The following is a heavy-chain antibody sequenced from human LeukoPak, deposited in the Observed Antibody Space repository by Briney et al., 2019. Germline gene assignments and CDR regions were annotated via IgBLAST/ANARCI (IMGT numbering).Heavy chain of an antibody. CDR3: ATYRQVLLPFES. CDR1: GFTFSAYN. D-gene: IGHD2-8*02. V-gene: IGHV3-21*04. Sequence: GGSLRLSCAASGFTFSAYNMNWVRRTPGKGLEWVSSITTSSSYMFYADSVRGRFTISRDNAENSLYLQMNSLRAEDTAIYYCATYRQVLLPFESWGQGTLVTVSS. CDR2: ITTSSSYM. J-gene: IGHJ4*02.